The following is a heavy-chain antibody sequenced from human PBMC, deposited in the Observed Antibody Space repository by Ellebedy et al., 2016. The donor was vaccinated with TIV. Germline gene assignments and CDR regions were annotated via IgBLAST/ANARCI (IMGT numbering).Heavy chain of an antibody. CDR2: IYSDGNST. Sequence: GGSLRLSCAASGFTFSSYWMHWVRQAPGKGLVWVSRIYSDGNSTNYADSVRGRFTISRDNAKNTLYLQMNSLRAEDTAVYYCAREAAAGSGRYFDLWGRGTLVTVSS. J-gene: IGHJ2*01. D-gene: IGHD6-13*01. CDR3: AREAAAGSGRYFDL. V-gene: IGHV3-74*01. CDR1: GFTFSSYW.